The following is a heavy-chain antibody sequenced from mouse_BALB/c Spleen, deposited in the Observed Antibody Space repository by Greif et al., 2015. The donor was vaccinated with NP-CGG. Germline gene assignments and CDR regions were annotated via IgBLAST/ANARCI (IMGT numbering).Heavy chain of an antibody. CDR2: IDPSDSYT. CDR3: ARPGYYGSSPYWYFDV. Sequence: QVQLQQSGAELVKPGASVKLSCKASGYTFTSYWMHWVKQRPGQGLEWIGEIDPSDSYTNYNQKLKGKATLTVDKSSSTAYMQLSSLTSEDSAVYYCARPGYYGSSPYWYFDVWGAGTTVTVSS. CDR1: GYTFTSYW. D-gene: IGHD1-1*01. J-gene: IGHJ1*01. V-gene: IGHV1-69*02.